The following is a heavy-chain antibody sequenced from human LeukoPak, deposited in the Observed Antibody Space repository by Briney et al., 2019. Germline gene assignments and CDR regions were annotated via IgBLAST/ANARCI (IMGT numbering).Heavy chain of an antibody. CDR3: AKYLYCGGDCYSAGNDY. J-gene: IGHJ4*02. CDR2: ISGSGGST. D-gene: IGHD2-21*02. V-gene: IGHV3-23*01. CDR1: GFTFSGFA. Sequence: GGPLSLSCAASGFTFSGFAMSWVRQAPGRGLGWVSVISGSGGSTYYADSVKGRFTISRDNSKNTLYLQMNSLRAEDTAVYYCAKYLYCGGDCYSAGNDYWGQGTLVTVSS.